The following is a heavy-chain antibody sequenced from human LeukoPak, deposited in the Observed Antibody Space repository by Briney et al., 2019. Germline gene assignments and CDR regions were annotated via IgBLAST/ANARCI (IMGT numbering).Heavy chain of an antibody. D-gene: IGHD6-13*01. CDR1: GFTVSNNY. CDR2: ISSSSSYT. V-gene: IGHV3-11*06. Sequence: PGGSLRLSCAASGFTVSNNYMSWIRQAPGKGLEWVSYISSSSSYTNYADSVKGRFTISRDNAKSSLYLQMNSLRAEDTAVYYCAGWRSSSWYYAFGIWGQGTMVTVSS. CDR3: AGWRSSSWYYAFGI. J-gene: IGHJ3*02.